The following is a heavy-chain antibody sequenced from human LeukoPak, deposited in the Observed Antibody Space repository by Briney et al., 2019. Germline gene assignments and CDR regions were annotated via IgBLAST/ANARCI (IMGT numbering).Heavy chain of an antibody. CDR3: AKGLRRTTAHDAFDI. D-gene: IGHD5-12*01. V-gene: IGHV3-23*01. Sequence: PGGSLRLSCAASGFTFSSYAMSWVRQAPGEGLEWVSAISGSGGSTYYADSVKGRFTISRDNSKNTLYLQMNSLRAEDTAVFYCAKGLRRTTAHDAFDIWGQGTMVTVSS. CDR1: GFTFSSYA. CDR2: ISGSGGST. J-gene: IGHJ3*02.